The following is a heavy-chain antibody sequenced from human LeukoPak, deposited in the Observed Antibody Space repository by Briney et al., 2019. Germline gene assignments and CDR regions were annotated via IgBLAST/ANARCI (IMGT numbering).Heavy chain of an antibody. CDR2: IWYDGSNK. D-gene: IGHD3-10*01. CDR1: GFTFSSYG. Sequence: GRSLRLSCAASGFTFSSYGMHWVRQAPGKGLEWVAVIWYDGSNKYYTDSVKGRSTISRDNSKNTLNLQMNSLRAEDTAVYYCARRFGDDAFDIWGQGTVVTVSS. CDR3: ARRFGDDAFDI. V-gene: IGHV3-33*01. J-gene: IGHJ3*02.